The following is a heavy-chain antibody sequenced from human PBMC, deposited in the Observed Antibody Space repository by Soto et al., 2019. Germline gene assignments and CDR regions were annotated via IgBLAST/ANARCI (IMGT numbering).Heavy chain of an antibody. CDR3: AAFGRGALHLGELSSYYFDY. J-gene: IGHJ4*02. Sequence: ASVKVSCKASGFTFTSSAMQWVRQARGQRLEWIGWIVVGSGNTNYAQKFQERVTITRDMSTSTAYMELSSLRSEDTAVYYCAAFGRGALHLGELSSYYFDYWGQGTLVTVSS. CDR1: GFTFTSSA. CDR2: IVVGSGNT. D-gene: IGHD3-16*02. V-gene: IGHV1-58*02.